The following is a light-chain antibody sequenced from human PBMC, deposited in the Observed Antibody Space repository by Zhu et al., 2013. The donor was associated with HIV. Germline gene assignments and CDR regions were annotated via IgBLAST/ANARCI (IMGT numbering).Light chain of an antibody. J-gene: IGKJ1*01. Sequence: DIQMTQSPSTLSASVGDRVTITCRASQSISTWLAWYQQKPGKVPKVLIYDASNLESGVPSRFSGSGSGTEFTLTISNLEPDDFATYYCQQYNSYSWTFGQGT. CDR2: DAS. V-gene: IGKV1-5*01. CDR3: QQYNSYSWT. CDR1: QSISTW.